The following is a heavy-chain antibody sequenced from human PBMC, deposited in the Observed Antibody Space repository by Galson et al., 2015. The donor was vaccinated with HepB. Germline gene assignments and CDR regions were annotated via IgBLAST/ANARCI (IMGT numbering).Heavy chain of an antibody. CDR2: IYSGGST. J-gene: IGHJ4*02. CDR1: GFTVSGNY. CDR3: AGGTYYYEGRRYYSLDY. D-gene: IGHD3-22*01. Sequence: SLRLSCAASGFTVSGNYMSWVRQAPGKGLECVSVIYSGGSTYYADSVKGRFTISRDNSKNTLYLQTNSLRAEDTAVYYCAGGTYYYEGRRYYSLDYWGQGTLVTVSS. V-gene: IGHV3-53*01.